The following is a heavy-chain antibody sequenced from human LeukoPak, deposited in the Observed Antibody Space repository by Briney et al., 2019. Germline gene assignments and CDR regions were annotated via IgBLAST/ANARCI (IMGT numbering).Heavy chain of an antibody. Sequence: ASVKVSCKASGYTFTSYAMNWVRQAPGQGLEWMGWISAYNGNTNYAQKLQGRVTMTTDTSTSTAYMELRSLRSDDTAVYYCARAGQYYYDSSGYYPDYWGQGTLVTVSS. V-gene: IGHV1-18*01. CDR1: GYTFTSYA. CDR3: ARAGQYYYDSSGYYPDY. D-gene: IGHD3-22*01. J-gene: IGHJ4*02. CDR2: ISAYNGNT.